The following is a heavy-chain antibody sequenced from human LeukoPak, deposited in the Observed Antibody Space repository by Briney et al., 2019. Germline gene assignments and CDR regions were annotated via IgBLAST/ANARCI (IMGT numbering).Heavy chain of an antibody. D-gene: IGHD3-3*01. Sequence: SQTLSLTCTVSGGSISSGGYYWSWIRQPPGKGLEWIGEINHSGSTNYNPSLKSRVTISVDTSKNQFSLKLSSVTAADTAVYYCARHPETYYDFWSGYSHDAFDIWGQGTMVTVSS. CDR3: ARHPETYYDFWSGYSHDAFDI. V-gene: IGHV4-39*01. J-gene: IGHJ3*02. CDR1: GGSISSGGYY. CDR2: INHSGST.